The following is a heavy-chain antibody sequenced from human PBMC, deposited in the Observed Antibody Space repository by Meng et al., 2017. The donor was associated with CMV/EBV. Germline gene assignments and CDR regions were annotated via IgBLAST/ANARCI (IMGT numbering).Heavy chain of an antibody. J-gene: IGHJ6*02. CDR2: IKQDGSEK. CDR3: ARDQYSSSSHYYYYGMDV. Sequence: GGSLRLSCAASGFTFSSYWMSWVRQAPGKGLEWVANIKQDGSEKYYVDSVKGRFTISRDNAKNSLYLQMNSLRAEDTAVYYCARDQYSSSSHYYYYGMDVRGQGTTVTVSS. CDR1: GFTFSSYW. D-gene: IGHD6-6*01. V-gene: IGHV3-7*01.